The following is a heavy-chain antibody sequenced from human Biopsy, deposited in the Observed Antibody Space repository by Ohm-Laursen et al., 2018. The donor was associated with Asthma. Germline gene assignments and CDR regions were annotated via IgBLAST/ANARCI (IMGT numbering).Heavy chain of an antibody. CDR1: GDTLTDLS. CDR3: ASDFPKDYVIRNFEF. CDR2: HDTEEGVT. J-gene: IGHJ4*02. D-gene: IGHD4-17*01. Sequence: ASVKVSCKASGDTLTDLSMHWVRQAPGHGLEWMGGHDTEEGVTVYARRFQGRVTMTEDTSTDTAYMELSSLSSDDTAVYYCASDFPKDYVIRNFEFWGQGTLVTVSS. V-gene: IGHV1-24*01.